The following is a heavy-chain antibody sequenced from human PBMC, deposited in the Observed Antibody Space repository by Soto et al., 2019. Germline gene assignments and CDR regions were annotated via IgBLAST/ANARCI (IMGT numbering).Heavy chain of an antibody. D-gene: IGHD4-17*01. CDR2: IYYSGSS. V-gene: IGHV4-30-4*01. Sequence: QVQLQESGPGLVKPSQTLSLTCTVSGGSISSGDYYWSWIRQPPGKGLEWIGYIYYSGSSYYNPSLKSRVTISVDTSKNQFSLKLSSVTAADTAVYYCASAQRSPTVTTYYYYYMDVWGKGTTVTVSS. CDR1: GGSISSGDYY. CDR3: ASAQRSPTVTTYYYYYMDV. J-gene: IGHJ6*03.